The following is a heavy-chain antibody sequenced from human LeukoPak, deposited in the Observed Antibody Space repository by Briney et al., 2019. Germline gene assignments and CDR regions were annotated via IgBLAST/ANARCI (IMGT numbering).Heavy chain of an antibody. D-gene: IGHD6-19*01. CDR3: AKDRHGIAVNAYDY. V-gene: IGHV3-23*01. Sequence: GGSLRLSCAASGFTFSSYAMSWVRQAPGKGLEWVSAISGSGGSTYYADSVKGRFTIYRDNSKNTLYLQMNSLRAEDTAVYYCAKDRHGIAVNAYDYWGQGTLVNVSS. CDR2: ISGSGGST. J-gene: IGHJ4*02. CDR1: GFTFSSYA.